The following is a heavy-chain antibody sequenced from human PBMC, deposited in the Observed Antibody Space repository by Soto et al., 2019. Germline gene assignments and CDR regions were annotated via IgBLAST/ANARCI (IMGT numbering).Heavy chain of an antibody. J-gene: IGHJ4*02. V-gene: IGHV4-59*01. CDR2: IYYSGST. CDR1: GGSISSYY. CDR3: ARHSMVRGVTVFDY. D-gene: IGHD3-10*01. Sequence: QVQLQESGPGLVKPSETLSLTCTVSGGSISSYYWSWIRQPPGKGLEWIGYIYYSGSTNYNPSLTSRGSLSVDTAKNQFSLKLSSVTAADTAVYYCARHSMVRGVTVFDYWGQGTLVTVSS.